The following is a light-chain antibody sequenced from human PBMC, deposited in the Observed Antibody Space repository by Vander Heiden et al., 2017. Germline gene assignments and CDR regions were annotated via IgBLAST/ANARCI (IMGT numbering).Light chain of an antibody. CDR2: QNT. J-gene: IGLJ1*01. CDR1: RSNIGAGYD. Sequence: QSVLTQPPSLSGAPGQRVTISCTGSRSNIGAGYDVHWYQQLPGTAPKLLIYQNTNRHSGVPDRFSGSKSVTAASLAITGLQAEDEADYYCQSYDSSLSGYVFGFGTKVTVL. CDR3: QSYDSSLSGYV. V-gene: IGLV1-40*01.